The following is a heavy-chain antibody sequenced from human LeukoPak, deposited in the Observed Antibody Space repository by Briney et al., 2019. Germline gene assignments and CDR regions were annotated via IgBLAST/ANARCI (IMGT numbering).Heavy chain of an antibody. J-gene: IGHJ4*02. CDR1: GFTFSSYS. Sequence: PGGSLRLSCVASGFTFSSYSMNWVRQAPGKGLEWVSYISSGSTTIYYANSVKGRFTISRDNAKNSLYLQMNSLRDEDTAVYYCARDDGGSGDYWGQGTLATVSS. CDR3: ARDDGGSGDY. D-gene: IGHD3-16*01. V-gene: IGHV3-48*02. CDR2: ISSGSTTI.